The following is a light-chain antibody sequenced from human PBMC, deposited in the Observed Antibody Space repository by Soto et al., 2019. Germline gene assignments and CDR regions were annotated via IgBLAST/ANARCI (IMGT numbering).Light chain of an antibody. CDR2: SAV. CDR1: QDINHY. CDR3: QQYDNVPWT. V-gene: IGKV1-33*01. Sequence: DIQMTQSPSSLSASVGDRVTITCQATQDINHYLNWYQQKPGKAPELLIFSAVNSEAGVTSRFSGSGSRTEYTLTITSVQPEDIATYFCQQYDNVPWTFGQGTSVEIK. J-gene: IGKJ1*01.